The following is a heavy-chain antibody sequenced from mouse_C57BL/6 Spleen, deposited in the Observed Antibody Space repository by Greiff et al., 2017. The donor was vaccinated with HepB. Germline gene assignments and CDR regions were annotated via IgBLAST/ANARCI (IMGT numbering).Heavy chain of an antibody. Sequence: EVKLVESGPELVKPGASVKMSCKASGYTFTDYNMHWVKQSHGKSLEWIGYINPNNGGTSYNQKFKGKATLTVNKSSSTAYMELRSLTSEDSAVYYCARKDFSGPYWYFDVWGTGTTVTVSS. J-gene: IGHJ1*03. CDR3: ARKDFSGPYWYFDV. CDR1: GYTFTDYN. D-gene: IGHD6-2*01. CDR2: INPNNGGT. V-gene: IGHV1-22*01.